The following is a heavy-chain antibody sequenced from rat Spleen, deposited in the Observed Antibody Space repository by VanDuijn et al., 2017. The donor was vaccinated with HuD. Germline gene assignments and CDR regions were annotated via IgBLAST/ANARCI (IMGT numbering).Heavy chain of an antibody. J-gene: IGHJ2*01. CDR1: GFSLTNFG. Sequence: VQLKESGPDLVQPAQTLSLTCTVSGFSLTNFGVSWVRQPPGKGLEWVASISNAAGKVYYPDSVKGRFTISRDTAQNILYLQMNSPRSEDTATYYCTRGGYFRYWGQGVMVTVSS. V-gene: IGHV5-31*01. CDR3: TRGGYFRY. CDR2: ISNAAGKV. D-gene: IGHD2-5*01.